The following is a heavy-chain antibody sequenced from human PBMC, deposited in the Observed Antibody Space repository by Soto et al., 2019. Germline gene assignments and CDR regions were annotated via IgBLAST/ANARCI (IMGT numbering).Heavy chain of an antibody. CDR2: IKQDGSER. Sequence: LRLSCAASGFSFSSYWMNWVRQAPGKGLEWVANIKQDGSERYYVDSVKGRFSVSRDNAKNSLYLQMRSLRAEDTAVYYCVRDWWSYSSSPDSFDYWGQGTLVTVSS. D-gene: IGHD6-6*01. CDR3: VRDWWSYSSSPDSFDY. CDR1: GFSFSSYW. J-gene: IGHJ4*02. V-gene: IGHV3-7*03.